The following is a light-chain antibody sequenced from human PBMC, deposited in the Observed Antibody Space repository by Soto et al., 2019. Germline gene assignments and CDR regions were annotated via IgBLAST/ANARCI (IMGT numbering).Light chain of an antibody. CDR3: CSYAGSYTFGV. V-gene: IGLV2-11*01. J-gene: IGLJ1*01. CDR2: DVS. CDR1: SSDVGGYNY. Sequence: QSALTQPRSVSGSPGQSVTISCTGTSSDVGGYNYVSWYQQHPGKAPKLMIYDVSNRPSGVPDRFSGSKSGNTASLTISGLQAEDEDDYYCCSYAGSYTFGVFGTGTKLTVL.